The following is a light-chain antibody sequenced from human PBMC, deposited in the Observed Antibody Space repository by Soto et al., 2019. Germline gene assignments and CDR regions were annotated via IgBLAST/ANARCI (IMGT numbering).Light chain of an antibody. CDR1: QSVSSSE. CDR3: HHYGSSSPLP. Sequence: EIVLTQSPGTLSLSPGERATLSCRASQSVSSSELAWYQQKPDQAPRLLVYSASSRATGIPDRFSGSGSGTDFTLTISRLEPEDFAVYYWHHYGSSSPLPFGGGTKVEIK. CDR2: SAS. V-gene: IGKV3-20*01. J-gene: IGKJ4*01.